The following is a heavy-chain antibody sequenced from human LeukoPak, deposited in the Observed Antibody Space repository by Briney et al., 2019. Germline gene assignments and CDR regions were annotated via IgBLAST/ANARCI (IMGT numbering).Heavy chain of an antibody. J-gene: IGHJ3*02. Sequence: GGSLRLSCAASGFTVSSNYMSWVRQAPGKGLEWVSVIYSGDNTYYADSVKGRFTISRDISKNTLYLQMNSLRAEDTAVYYCAKDRRYRIAAAVGGAFDIWGQGTMVTVSS. CDR2: IYSGDNT. V-gene: IGHV3-66*01. CDR3: AKDRRYRIAAAVGGAFDI. CDR1: GFTVSSNY. D-gene: IGHD6-13*01.